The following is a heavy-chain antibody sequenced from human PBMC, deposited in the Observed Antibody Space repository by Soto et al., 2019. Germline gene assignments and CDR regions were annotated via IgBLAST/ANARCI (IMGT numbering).Heavy chain of an antibody. CDR3: TRVDARGDRAFDI. Sequence: EVQLVESGGGLVQPGGSLRLSCAASGFSISGSGIHWVRQASGKGLEWVARIRDSTNGYATGFAASVQGRFSISRDDSKNTAFLQMNSLNAEDTAVYYCTRVDARGDRAFDIWGQGTMVTVSS. CDR2: IRDSTNGYAT. J-gene: IGHJ3*02. D-gene: IGHD5-12*01. CDR1: GFSISGSG. V-gene: IGHV3-73*01.